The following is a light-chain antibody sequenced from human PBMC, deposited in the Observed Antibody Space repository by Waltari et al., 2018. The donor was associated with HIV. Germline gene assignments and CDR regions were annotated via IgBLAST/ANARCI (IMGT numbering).Light chain of an antibody. CDR3: QQYGSSPLFT. CDR2: DAS. CDR1: QNVGGNY. Sequence: VLTQSPGTLSLSPGERATLSCRASQNVGGNYLAWYQQRPGQTPRLLIYDASSMATGIPDRFSGSGSGTDFTLTITRLEPEDFAVYYCQQYGSSPLFTFGPGTKVDI. V-gene: IGKV3-20*01. J-gene: IGKJ3*01.